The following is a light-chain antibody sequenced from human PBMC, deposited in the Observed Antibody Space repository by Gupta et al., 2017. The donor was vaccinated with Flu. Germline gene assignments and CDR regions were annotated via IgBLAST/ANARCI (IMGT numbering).Light chain of an antibody. CDR3: CSYGGSKF. J-gene: IGLJ2*01. CDR2: EVN. V-gene: IGLV2-8*01. Sequence: QSALTQPPSASGSPGQSVTISCTGTSSDVGGYNYVSWYQQHPGKAPKLIIYEVNKRPSGVPDRFSGSKSGNTASLTVSGLLAEDEADYYCCSYGGSKFFGGRDQADRP. CDR1: SSDVGGYNY.